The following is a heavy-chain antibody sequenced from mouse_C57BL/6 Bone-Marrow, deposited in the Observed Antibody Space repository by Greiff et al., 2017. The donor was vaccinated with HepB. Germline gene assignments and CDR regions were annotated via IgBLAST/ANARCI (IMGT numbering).Heavy chain of an antibody. CDR2: ILPGSGST. V-gene: IGHV1-9*01. CDR1: GYTFTGYW. Sequence: QVQLQQSGAELMKPGASVKLSCKATGYTFTGYWIEWVKQRPGHGLEWIGEILPGSGSTNYNEKFKGKATFTADKSSNTAYMQLSSLTTEDSAIYYCARRVYYGSSYGWYFDVWGTGTTVTVSS. CDR3: ARRVYYGSSYGWYFDV. J-gene: IGHJ1*03. D-gene: IGHD1-1*01.